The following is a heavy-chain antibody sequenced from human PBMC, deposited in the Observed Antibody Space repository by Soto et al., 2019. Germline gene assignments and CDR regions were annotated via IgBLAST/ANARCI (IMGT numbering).Heavy chain of an antibody. Sequence: QVQLVESGGGVVQPGRSLRLSCAASGFTFSSYAMHWVRQAPGKGLEWVAVISYDGSNKYYADSVKGRFTISRDNSKNTLYLQMNRLRAEDTGVYYCARPLWRDDYNWGYFDLWGRGTLVTVSS. D-gene: IGHD4-4*01. CDR3: ARPLWRDDYNWGYFDL. CDR1: GFTFSSYA. CDR2: ISYDGSNK. V-gene: IGHV3-30-3*01. J-gene: IGHJ2*01.